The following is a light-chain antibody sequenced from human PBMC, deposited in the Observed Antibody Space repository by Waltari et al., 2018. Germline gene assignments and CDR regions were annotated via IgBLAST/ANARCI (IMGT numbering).Light chain of an antibody. V-gene: IGLV1-47*01. CDR2: SNN. J-gene: IGLJ2*01. Sequence: QSVRFQPPSASGTPGQRVTISCSGTSSNTGRNFVFLYQQFPERAPKLVIYSNNQRPSGVPDRFSGSKSGTSASLTISVLRSEDEADYYCASWDDSLSGRIFGGGTKLTVL. CDR3: ASWDDSLSGRI. CDR1: SSNTGRNF.